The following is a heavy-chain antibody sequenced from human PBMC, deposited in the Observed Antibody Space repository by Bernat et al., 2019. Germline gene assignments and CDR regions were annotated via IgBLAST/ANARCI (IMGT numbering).Heavy chain of an antibody. CDR3: ARQDHDYGDYYYYYMDV. Sequence: QVQLQESGPGLVKPSEPLSLTCTVSGGSISSYYWSWIRQPPGKGLEWIGYIYYSGSTNYNPSLKSRVTISVDTSKNQFSLKLSSVTAADTAVYYCARQDHDYGDYYYYYMDVWGKGTTVTVSS. V-gene: IGHV4-59*08. D-gene: IGHD4-17*01. CDR1: GGSISSYY. CDR2: IYYSGST. J-gene: IGHJ6*03.